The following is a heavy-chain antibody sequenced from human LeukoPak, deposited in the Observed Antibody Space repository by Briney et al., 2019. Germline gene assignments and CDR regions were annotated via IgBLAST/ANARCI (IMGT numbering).Heavy chain of an antibody. CDR3: ARDSQWELLSL. J-gene: IGHJ4*02. D-gene: IGHD1-26*01. Sequence: PSETLSLTCTVSAGSINSGDYYWSWIRQPAGKGLEWIGRIYSPGTNYNYNPSVKSRVTISIDTSKNQFSLKLTSVTAADTAVYYCARDSQWELLSLWGQGTLVTVSS. V-gene: IGHV4-61*02. CDR2: IYSPGTN. CDR1: AGSINSGDYY.